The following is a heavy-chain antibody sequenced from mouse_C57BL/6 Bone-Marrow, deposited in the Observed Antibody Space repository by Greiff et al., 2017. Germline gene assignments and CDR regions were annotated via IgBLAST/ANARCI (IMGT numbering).Heavy chain of an antibody. CDR3: ARSDYGNYYWYFDV. Sequence: VQLQQPGAELVKPGASVKMSCKASGYTFTSYWITWVKQRPGQGLEWIGDIYPGSGSTNYNEKFKSKATLTVDTSSSTAYMQLSSLTSEDSAVYYCARSDYGNYYWYFDVWGTGTTVTVSS. J-gene: IGHJ1*03. V-gene: IGHV1-55*01. CDR1: GYTFTSYW. D-gene: IGHD2-1*01. CDR2: IYPGSGST.